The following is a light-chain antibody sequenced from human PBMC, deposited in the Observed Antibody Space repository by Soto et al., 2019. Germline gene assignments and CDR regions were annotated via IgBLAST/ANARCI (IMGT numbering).Light chain of an antibody. J-gene: IGKJ5*01. CDR1: ESISRR. CDR2: AAS. V-gene: IGKV1-39*01. Sequence: DIQMTQSPSSLSGSVGDRVTITCRASESISRRLNWYQQKPGKAPKLLIYAASSLQNGVPSRFRGGGSGTDFTLTISNLQPEDFSTYYCQQTYTTLSLTCGQGPRLEIK. CDR3: QQTYTTLSLT.